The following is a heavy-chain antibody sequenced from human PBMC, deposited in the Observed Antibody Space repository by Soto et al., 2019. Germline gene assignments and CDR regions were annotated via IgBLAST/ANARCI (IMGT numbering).Heavy chain of an antibody. V-gene: IGHV4-31*03. CDR1: GGSISSGGYY. Sequence: QVQLQESGPGLVKPSQTLSLTCTVSGGSISSGGYYWSWIRQHPGKGLEWIGYIYYSGSTYYNPSHPSRVTLPXXTXKXXFSRQPSSVTAADTAVYYCARASRGSVVVAAPIDYWGQGTLVPVSS. J-gene: IGHJ4*02. D-gene: IGHD2-15*01. CDR2: IYYSGST. CDR3: ARASRGSVVVAAPIDY.